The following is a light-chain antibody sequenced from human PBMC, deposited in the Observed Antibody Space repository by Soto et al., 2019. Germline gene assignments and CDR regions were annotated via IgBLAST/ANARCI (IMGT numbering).Light chain of an antibody. J-gene: IGKJ1*01. Sequence: EIVLTQSPGTLSVSPGERATLSCRASQSVSSSYLAWYQQKPGQAPRLLIYGASSRATGIQDRFSGSGSGTDFTLTISRLEPEDFAVYYCQQYGSSGRTFGQGTK. CDR3: QQYGSSGRT. CDR1: QSVSSSY. V-gene: IGKV3-20*01. CDR2: GAS.